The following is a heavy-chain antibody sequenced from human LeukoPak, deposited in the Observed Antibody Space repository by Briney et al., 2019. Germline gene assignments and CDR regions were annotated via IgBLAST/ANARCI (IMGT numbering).Heavy chain of an antibody. J-gene: IGHJ5*02. D-gene: IGHD3-10*01. CDR2: ISGSTGTI. Sequence: PGGSLRLSCAASGFPFSSYSMNWVRQAPGKGLEWVSYISGSTGTIYYTDSVKGRFTISRDNAKNSLYLQMNSLRAEDTAVYYCAKKGGSGSYRNWFDPWGQGTLVTVSS. CDR3: AKKGGSGSYRNWFDP. V-gene: IGHV3-48*01. CDR1: GFPFSSYS.